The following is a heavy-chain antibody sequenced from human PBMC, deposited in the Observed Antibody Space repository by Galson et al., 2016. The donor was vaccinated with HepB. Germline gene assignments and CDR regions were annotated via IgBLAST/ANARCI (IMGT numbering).Heavy chain of an antibody. Sequence: SVKVSCKASGDTTRAYGVSWVRQAPGQGLEWMGGIISLFGIPNYAQKFQGRLTITAHESSDTAYMELSSLRPDDTAVYYCARGFLQANSGGKCYSFDYWGQGTLVTVSS. CDR2: IISLFGIP. D-gene: IGHD2-21*01. CDR1: GDTTRAYG. J-gene: IGHJ4*02. CDR3: ARGFLQANSGGKCYSFDY. V-gene: IGHV1-69*13.